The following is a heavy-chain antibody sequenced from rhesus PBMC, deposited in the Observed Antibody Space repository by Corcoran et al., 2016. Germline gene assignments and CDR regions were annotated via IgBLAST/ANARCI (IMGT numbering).Heavy chain of an antibody. CDR3: TRANWGSDY. CDR2: ITNGGDRT. Sequence: EVQLVESGGGLAEPGWSLRLSCAASGFPFSDYSMDWVRQAPGKGLEWVSSITNGGDRTWYADSVKGRFTIYRENSKNTLYLQMNSLRPGDTAVYYCTRANWGSDYWGQGVLVTVSS. V-gene: IGHV3-178*01. CDR1: GFPFSDYS. J-gene: IGHJ4*01. D-gene: IGHD7-45*01.